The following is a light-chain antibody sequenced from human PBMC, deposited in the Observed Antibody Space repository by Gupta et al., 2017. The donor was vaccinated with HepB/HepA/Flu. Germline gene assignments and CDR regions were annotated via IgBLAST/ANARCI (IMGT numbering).Light chain of an antibody. CDR3: QQRSNWPPIT. Sequence: EIVLTQSPATLSLSPGERATLSCRASQSVSSYLAWYQQKPGQAPRLLIYDASNRATGIPARFSGSGSWTDFTLSISSLEPEDFAVYYCQQRSNWPPITFGQGTRLDIK. CDR2: DAS. J-gene: IGKJ5*01. CDR1: QSVSSY. V-gene: IGKV3-11*01.